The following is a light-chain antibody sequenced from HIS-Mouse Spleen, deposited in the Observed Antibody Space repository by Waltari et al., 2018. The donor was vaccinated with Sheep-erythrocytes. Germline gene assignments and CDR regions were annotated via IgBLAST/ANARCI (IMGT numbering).Light chain of an antibody. CDR1: ALPKKY. V-gene: IGLV3-10*01. CDR3: CSYAGSYNHV. CDR2: EDS. Sequence: SYELTQPPSVSVSPGQTARLTCSGDALPKKYAYWYQQKSGQAPVLVIYEDSKRPSGVPDRFSGSKSGNTASLTISGLQAEDEADYYCCSYAGSYNHVFATGTKVTVL. J-gene: IGLJ1*01.